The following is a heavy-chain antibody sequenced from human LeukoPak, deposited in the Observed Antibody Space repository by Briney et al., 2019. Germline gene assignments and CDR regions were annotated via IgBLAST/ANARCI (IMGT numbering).Heavy chain of an antibody. J-gene: IGHJ6*03. V-gene: IGHV4-34*01. D-gene: IGHD4-11*01. CDR1: GGSFSGYY. Sequence: SETLSLTCAVYGGSFSGYYWSWIRQPPGKGLGWIGEINHSGSTNYNPSLKSRVTISVDTSKNQFSLKLSSVTAADTAVYYCARVYRSYYYYYMDVWGKGTTVTVSS. CDR3: ARVYRSYYYYYMDV. CDR2: INHSGST.